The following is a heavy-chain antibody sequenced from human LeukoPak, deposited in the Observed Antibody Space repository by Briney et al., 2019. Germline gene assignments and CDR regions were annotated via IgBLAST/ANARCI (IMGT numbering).Heavy chain of an antibody. CDR1: GGTFSSYA. J-gene: IGHJ4*02. V-gene: IGHV1-69*06. CDR2: IIPIFGTA. Sequence: SVKVSCKASGGTFSSYAISCVRQAPGQGLEWMGGIIPIFGTANYAQKFQGRVTITADKSTSKAYMELSSLSSEDTAVYSCARDSGADIVVVPAASDYWGQGTLVTVSS. CDR3: ARDSGADIVVVPAASDY. D-gene: IGHD2-2*01.